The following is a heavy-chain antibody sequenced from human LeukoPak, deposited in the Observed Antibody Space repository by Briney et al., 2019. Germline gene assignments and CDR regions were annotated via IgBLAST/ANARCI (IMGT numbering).Heavy chain of an antibody. V-gene: IGHV3-48*01. Sequence: PGESLRLSCTASGFTFSNFWMGWVRQAPGKGLEWVSYIGTTSGAIYYADSVKGRFTISRDSAKNSLYLQMNSLRAEDTAVYYCARFRTWGDKAFDYWGQGTLVTVSS. CDR1: GFTFSNFW. CDR3: ARFRTWGDKAFDY. D-gene: IGHD2-21*02. J-gene: IGHJ4*02. CDR2: IGTTSGAI.